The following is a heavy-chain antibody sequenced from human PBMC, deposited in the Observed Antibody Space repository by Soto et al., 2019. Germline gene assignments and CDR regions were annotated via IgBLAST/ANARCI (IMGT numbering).Heavy chain of an antibody. CDR3: APSFGAFDY. Sequence: QVQLVESGGGVVQPGRSLRLSCAASGFTFSSYGMHWVRQAPGKGLEWVAVISYDGSNKYYADSVKGRFTISRDNSKNTLYLRMSSLSAGDTAVYYCAPSFGAFDYWGQGTLVTVSS. D-gene: IGHD3-10*01. V-gene: IGHV3-30*03. CDR2: ISYDGSNK. CDR1: GFTFSSYG. J-gene: IGHJ4*02.